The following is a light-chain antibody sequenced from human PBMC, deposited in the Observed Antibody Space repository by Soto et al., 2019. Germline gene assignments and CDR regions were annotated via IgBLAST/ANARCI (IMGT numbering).Light chain of an antibody. V-gene: IGKV3-15*01. CDR1: QSVSGN. CDR3: QQYNNWPPLT. J-gene: IGKJ4*01. Sequence: EIVLTQSPATLSVSPGERATLSCRASQSVSGNLAWYQQKPGQAPRLLIYGASTRATGIPARFSGSGSGTELTLTISSLQSEDFAVYYCQQYNNWPPLTFGRGTKVEIK. CDR2: GAS.